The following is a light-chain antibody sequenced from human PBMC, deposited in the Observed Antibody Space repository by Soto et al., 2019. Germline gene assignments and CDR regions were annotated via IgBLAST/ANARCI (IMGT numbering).Light chain of an antibody. CDR3: CSYAGMVV. J-gene: IGLJ2*01. Sequence: QSVLTQPRSVSGSPGQSVTISCTGTSSDVGGYNYVSWYQQHPGKAPKLMIYDVSKRPSGVPDRFSGSKSGNTASLTISGLQAEDEADYYCCSYAGMVVFGGGTKLTVL. V-gene: IGLV2-11*01. CDR1: SSDVGGYNY. CDR2: DVS.